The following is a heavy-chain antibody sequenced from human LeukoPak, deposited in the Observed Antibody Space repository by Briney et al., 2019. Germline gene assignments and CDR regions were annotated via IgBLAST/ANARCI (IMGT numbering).Heavy chain of an antibody. V-gene: IGHV1-18*04. CDR2: ISAYNGNT. D-gene: IGHD4-17*01. J-gene: IGHJ4*02. CDR3: ARDRTTAIDY. CDR1: GYTFTVYY. Sequence: ASVEVSCKASGYTFTVYYMHWVRQAPGQGLEWMGWISAYNGNTNYAQKLQGRVTMTTDTSTSTAYMELRSLRSDDTAVYYCARDRTTAIDYWGQGTLVTVSS.